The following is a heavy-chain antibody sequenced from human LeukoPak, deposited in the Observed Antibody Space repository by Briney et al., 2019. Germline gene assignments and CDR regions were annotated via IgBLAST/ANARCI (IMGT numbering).Heavy chain of an antibody. CDR1: GYSISSGYY. J-gene: IGHJ6*03. CDR3: ARLGGYQVGHYYYYMDV. CDR2: IYHSGST. V-gene: IGHV4-38-2*02. D-gene: IGHD3-16*02. Sequence: PSETLSLTCTVSGYSISSGYYWGWIRPPPGKGLEWIGSIYHSGSTYYNPSLKSRVTISVDTSKNQFSLNLSSVTAADTAVYYCARLGGYQVGHYYYYMDVWGKGTTVTVSS.